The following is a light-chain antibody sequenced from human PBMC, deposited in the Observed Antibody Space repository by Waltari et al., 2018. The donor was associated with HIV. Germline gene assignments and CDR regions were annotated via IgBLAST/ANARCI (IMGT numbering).Light chain of an antibody. CDR1: SSAVGGYNF. CDR3: CAYAGSYIYV. J-gene: IGLJ1*01. V-gene: IGLV2-11*02. Sequence: QPALTQPRSVSGSPGQSVPISCTATSSAVGGYNFISSYQQYPGKAPKLIIYDVYKRPSGVPDRFSGSKSGNTASLTISGLQAEDDADYYCCAYAGSYIYVFGIGTKVTVL. CDR2: DVY.